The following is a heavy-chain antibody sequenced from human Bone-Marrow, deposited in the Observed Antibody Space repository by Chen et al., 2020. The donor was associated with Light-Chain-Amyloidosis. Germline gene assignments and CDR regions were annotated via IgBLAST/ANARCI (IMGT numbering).Heavy chain of an antibody. CDR1: GFTFSSYT. Sequence: EVQLLESGGGLVQPGGSLRLSCAASGFTFSSYTMNWVRQTPGSGLEWVSSISRSSSHIYYADSMRGRFTISRDNAKNSLYLQMNSLRADDTALYYCARSSGWWAYNFWGQGTLVTVSS. D-gene: IGHD6-19*01. J-gene: IGHJ4*02. CDR2: ISRSSSHI. V-gene: IGHV3-21*04. CDR3: ARSSGWWAYNF.